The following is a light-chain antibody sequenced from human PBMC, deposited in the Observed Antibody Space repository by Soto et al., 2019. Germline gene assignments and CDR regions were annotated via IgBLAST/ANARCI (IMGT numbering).Light chain of an antibody. CDR3: SSYTTSSTWV. Sequence: QSALTQPASVSGSPGQSITISCTGTSSDVGGYNYVSWYQQHPGKAPKLMIYDVTNRPSGVSSRFSGSKSGNTASLTISGLQAEDEADSYCSSYTTSSTWVFGGGTKLTVL. CDR1: SSDVGGYNY. J-gene: IGLJ3*02. V-gene: IGLV2-14*01. CDR2: DVT.